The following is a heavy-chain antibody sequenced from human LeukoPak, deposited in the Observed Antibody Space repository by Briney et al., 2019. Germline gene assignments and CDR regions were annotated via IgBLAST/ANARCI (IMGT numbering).Heavy chain of an antibody. Sequence: APVKVSCKASGGTFSSYAISWVRQAPGQGLEWMGGIIPIFGTANYAQKFQGRVTITADESTSTAYMELSSLRSEDTAVYYCARVQYQLLQGLDYWGQGTLVTVSS. D-gene: IGHD2-2*01. CDR3: ARVQYQLLQGLDY. CDR2: IIPIFGTA. V-gene: IGHV1-69*13. J-gene: IGHJ4*02. CDR1: GGTFSSYA.